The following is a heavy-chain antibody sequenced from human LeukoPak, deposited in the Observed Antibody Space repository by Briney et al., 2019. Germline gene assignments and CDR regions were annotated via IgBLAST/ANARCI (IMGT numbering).Heavy chain of an antibody. CDR2: IRYDGSNK. J-gene: IGHJ4*02. Sequence: PGGSLRLSCAASGFTFSSYGMHWVRQAPGKGLEGVAFIRYDGSNKYYADSVKGRFTISRDNSKNTLYLQMNSLRAEDTAVYYCAKVGQTYYDFWSGYYPDCWGQGTLVTVSS. D-gene: IGHD3-3*01. CDR3: AKVGQTYYDFWSGYYPDC. V-gene: IGHV3-30*02. CDR1: GFTFSSYG.